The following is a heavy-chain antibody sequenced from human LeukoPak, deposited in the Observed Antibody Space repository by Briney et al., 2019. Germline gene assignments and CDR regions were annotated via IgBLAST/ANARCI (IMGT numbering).Heavy chain of an antibody. CDR3: AKVIVSDDAFDI. D-gene: IGHD2-2*01. Sequence: PGGSLRLSCAASGFTFDDYAMHWVRQAPGKGLEWVSGISWNSGSIDYADSVKGRFTISRDNAKNSLYLQMNSLRAEDTALYYCAKVIVSDDAFDIWGQGTMVTVSS. V-gene: IGHV3-9*01. CDR1: GFTFDDYA. J-gene: IGHJ3*02. CDR2: ISWNSGSI.